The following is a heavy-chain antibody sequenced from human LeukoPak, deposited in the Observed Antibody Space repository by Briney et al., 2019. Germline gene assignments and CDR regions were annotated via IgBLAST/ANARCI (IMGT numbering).Heavy chain of an antibody. J-gene: IGHJ4*02. V-gene: IGHV3-7*01. Sequence: GGSLRLSCAASGFTFSNSCMSWVRQAPGQGLEWVANIKQDGSVKYYVDSVKGRFTISRDNAKNSLYLQMNSLRAEDTAVYYCARAIGAAAAYWGQGTLVTVAS. CDR1: GFTFSNSC. CDR2: IKQDGSVK. D-gene: IGHD6-13*01. CDR3: ARAIGAAAAY.